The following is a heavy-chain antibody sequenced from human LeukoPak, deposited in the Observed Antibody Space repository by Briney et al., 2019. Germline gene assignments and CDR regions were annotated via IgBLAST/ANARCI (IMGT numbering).Heavy chain of an antibody. V-gene: IGHV3-11*04. CDR2: ISSRGGSI. D-gene: IGHD1-1*01. J-gene: IGHJ6*02. CDR1: GFTFSDYY. Sequence: PGGSLTLSCAASGFTFSDYYMSWIRQAPGKGLEWVLYISSRGGSIYYADSVKGRFTISRDIAENSLYLQRSSRRAEETAVYYCAGTGTTGEDVWGQGTTVSVSS. CDR3: AGTGTTGEDV.